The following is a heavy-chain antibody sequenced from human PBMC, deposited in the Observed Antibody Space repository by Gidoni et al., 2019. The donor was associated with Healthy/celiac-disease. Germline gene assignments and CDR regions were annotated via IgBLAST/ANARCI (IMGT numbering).Heavy chain of an antibody. CDR1: GGSTSSGSYY. Sequence: QVQLQESGPGLVKPSQTLSLTCTVSGGSTSSGSYYWSWIRQPAGKGLEWIGRIYTSGSTNYNPSLKSRVTISVDTSKNQFSLKLSSVTAADTAVYYCARGDGVWSGYYFDYWGQGTLVTVSS. J-gene: IGHJ4*02. V-gene: IGHV4-61*02. CDR2: IYTSGST. CDR3: ARGDGVWSGYYFDY. D-gene: IGHD3-3*01.